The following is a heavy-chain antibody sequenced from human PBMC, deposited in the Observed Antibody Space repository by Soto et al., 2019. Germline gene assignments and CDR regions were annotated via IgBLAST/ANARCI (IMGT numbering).Heavy chain of an antibody. V-gene: IGHV4-34*01. CDR1: GGSFSGYY. Sequence: SETLSLTCAVYGGSFSGYYRGWFRQPPGKGLEWIGEINQGGNTNYNPSLKSRVTISLDTSKNQFSLKLTSVTAADTAVYYCARGYGSGSYYDYWGQGTLVTVSS. J-gene: IGHJ4*02. CDR2: INQGGNT. CDR3: ARGYGSGSYYDY. D-gene: IGHD3-10*01.